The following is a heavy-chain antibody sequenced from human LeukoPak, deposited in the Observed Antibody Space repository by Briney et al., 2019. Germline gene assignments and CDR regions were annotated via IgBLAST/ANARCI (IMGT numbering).Heavy chain of an antibody. V-gene: IGHV1-2*02. CDR3: ARHQTLAAAGTGAVDYYMDV. J-gene: IGHJ6*03. CDR1: GYTFTGYY. CDR2: INPNSGGT. D-gene: IGHD6-13*01. Sequence: GASVKVSCKASGYTFTGYYMHWVRQAPGQGLEWMGWINPNSGGTNYAQKFQGRVTMTRDTSISTAYMELSRLRSDDTAVYYCARHQTLAAAGTGAVDYYMDVWGKGTTVTVSS.